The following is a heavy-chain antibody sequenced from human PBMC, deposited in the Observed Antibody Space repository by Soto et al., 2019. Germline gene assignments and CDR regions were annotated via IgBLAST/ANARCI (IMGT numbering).Heavy chain of an antibody. V-gene: IGHV4-39*01. CDR1: CGSISSSSYF. D-gene: IGHD2-21*02. CDR3: ARHPSDFWFDP. J-gene: IGHJ5*02. CDR2: IYYSGST. Sequence: SETLSLTCSVSCGSISSSSYFWGWIRQPPGKGLEWIGSIYYSGSTYYNPSLKSRVTVSVDTSKNQFSLKLSSVTAADTAVYYCARHPSDFWFDPWGQGTLVTVSS.